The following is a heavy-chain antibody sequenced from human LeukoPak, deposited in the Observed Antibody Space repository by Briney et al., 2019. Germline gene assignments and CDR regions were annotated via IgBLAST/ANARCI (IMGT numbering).Heavy chain of an antibody. CDR2: IYHSGST. J-gene: IGHJ4*02. D-gene: IGHD3-22*01. CDR3: ARGQDYDSSGYYFDY. CDR1: GGSISSSNW. Sequence: SETLSLICAVSGGSISSSNWWSWVRQPPGKGLEWIGEIYHSGSTNYNPSLKSRVTISVDKSKNQFSLKLSSVTAADTAVYYCARGQDYDSSGYYFDYWGQGTLVTVSS. V-gene: IGHV4-4*02.